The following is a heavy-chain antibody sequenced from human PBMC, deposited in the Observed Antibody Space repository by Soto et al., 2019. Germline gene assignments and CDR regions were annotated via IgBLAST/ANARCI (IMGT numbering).Heavy chain of an antibody. V-gene: IGHV4-31*03. CDR2: IYYSGST. Sequence: SETLSLTCTVSGGSISSGGYYWSWIRQHPGKGLEWIGYIYYSGSTYYNPSLKSRVTISVDTSKNQFSLKLSSVTAADTAVYYCARERVVVAATWAYYFDYWGQGTLVTVPQ. CDR3: ARERVVVAATWAYYFDY. D-gene: IGHD2-15*01. J-gene: IGHJ4*02. CDR1: GGSISSGGYY.